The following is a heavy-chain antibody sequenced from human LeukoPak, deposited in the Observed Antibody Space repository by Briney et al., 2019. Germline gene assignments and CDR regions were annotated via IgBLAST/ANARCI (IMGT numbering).Heavy chain of an antibody. V-gene: IGHV4-38-2*02. Sequence: SETLSLTCTVSNYSISSGYYWGWIRQAPGKGLEWIGTIYHSGSTYYNPSLKSRLNISVATSKNHFSLRLTSVTAADTAIYYCARLMMSNIGYLDVWGKGTTVTVSS. D-gene: IGHD2/OR15-2a*01. CDR1: NYSISSGYY. CDR2: IYHSGST. J-gene: IGHJ6*03. CDR3: ARLMMSNIGYLDV.